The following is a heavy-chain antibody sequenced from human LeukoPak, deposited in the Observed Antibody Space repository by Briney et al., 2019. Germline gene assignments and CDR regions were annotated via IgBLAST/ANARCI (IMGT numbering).Heavy chain of an antibody. D-gene: IGHD6-13*01. CDR2: ISGDSEYK. CDR1: GFTFSASS. CDR3: AKFETGQWVSQQLDASDI. Sequence: PGGSLRLSCAASGFTFSASSMNWVRQAPGKGLEWVSSISGDSEYKLYADSLKGRFTISRDNANNFLYLQMNSLRAGDTAVYYCAKFETGQWVSQQLDASDIWGQGTMVSVSS. V-gene: IGHV3-21*01. J-gene: IGHJ3*02.